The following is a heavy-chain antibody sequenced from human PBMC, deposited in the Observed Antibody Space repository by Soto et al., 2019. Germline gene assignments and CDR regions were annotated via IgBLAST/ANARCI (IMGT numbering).Heavy chain of an antibody. J-gene: IGHJ6*02. CDR3: ARGHYGGHAMDV. V-gene: IGHV4-30-2*06. CDR2: VYLTGVT. D-gene: IGHD4-17*01. CDR1: GDSISSGGYA. Sequence: QLPLQESGSGLVNRSQTLSLTCAVSGDSISSGGYAWTWIRQSPGKGLEWIGYVYLTGVTYYNPSPXSXVTISVDKSKSQFSLMLSSVTAADTAVYYCARGHYGGHAMDVWGQGTTVIVSS.